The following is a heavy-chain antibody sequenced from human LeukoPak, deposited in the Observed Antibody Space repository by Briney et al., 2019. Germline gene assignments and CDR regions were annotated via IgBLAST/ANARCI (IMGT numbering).Heavy chain of an antibody. Sequence: KHGESLKISCKGSGYSFTSYWIGWVRQMPGKGLEWMGIIYPGDSDTRYSPSFQGQVTISADKSISTAYLQWSSLKASDTAMYYCARLVGATQTLYYYYYGMDVWGQGTTVTVSS. CDR1: GYSFTSYW. J-gene: IGHJ6*02. V-gene: IGHV5-51*01. D-gene: IGHD1-26*01. CDR2: IYPGDSDT. CDR3: ARLVGATQTLYYYYYGMDV.